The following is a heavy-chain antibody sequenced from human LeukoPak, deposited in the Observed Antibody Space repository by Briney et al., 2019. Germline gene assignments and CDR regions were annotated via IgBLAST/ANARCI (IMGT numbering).Heavy chain of an antibody. V-gene: IGHV3-7*01. CDR2: IKQAGSEK. D-gene: IGHD5-12*01. CDR1: GFTFSSFW. CDR3: AKDLIVATRTVDY. J-gene: IGHJ4*02. Sequence: LPGGSLRLSCAASGFTFSSFWMSWVRQAPGKGLEWVADIKQAGSEKYYVDSVKGRFTISRDNAKNSLNLQMNSLRVEDTAVYYCAKDLIVATRTVDYWGQGTLVTVSS.